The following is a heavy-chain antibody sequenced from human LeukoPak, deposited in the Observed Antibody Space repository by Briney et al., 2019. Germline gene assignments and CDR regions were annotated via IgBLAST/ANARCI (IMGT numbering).Heavy chain of an antibody. CDR1: GYTFSSYD. D-gene: IGHD6-6*01. V-gene: IGHV1-8*03. CDR2: MNPYSGDT. J-gene: IGHJ4*02. Sequence: ASVKVSCKASGYTFSSYDLNWVRQAPGQGLEWLGWMNPYSGDTGYAQKFQGRVTITRNTSLSTAYMELSRLRSEDTAVYYCARARLHHSSFDLKTSYYFDYWGQGTLVTVSS. CDR3: ARARLHHSSFDLKTSYYFDY.